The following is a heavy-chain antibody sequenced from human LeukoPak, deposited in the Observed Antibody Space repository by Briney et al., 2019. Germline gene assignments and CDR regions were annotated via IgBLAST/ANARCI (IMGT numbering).Heavy chain of an antibody. V-gene: IGHV3-30-3*01. CDR1: GFTFSSYA. CDR3: AREFGTFDY. J-gene: IGHJ4*02. Sequence: PGGSLRLSCAASGFTFSSYAMHWVRQAPGKGLEWVAVISYDGSNKYYADSVKGRFTISRDNSKNTLYLQMNSLRAEDTAVYYCAREFGTFDYWGQGTLVTVSS. CDR2: ISYDGSNK. D-gene: IGHD3-16*01.